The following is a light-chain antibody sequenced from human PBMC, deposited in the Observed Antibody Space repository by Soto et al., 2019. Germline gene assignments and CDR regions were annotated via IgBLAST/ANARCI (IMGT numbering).Light chain of an antibody. J-gene: IGLJ1*01. CDR3: CSYAGSYTYV. CDR1: SSDVGGYKY. CDR2: DVS. V-gene: IGLV2-11*01. Sequence: QAVVTQPRSVSGSPGQSVTISCTGTSSDVGGYKYVSWYQQHPGKAPKVMIYDVSKRPSGVPDRFSGSKSGNTASLTISGLQAEDEADYYCCSYAGSYTYVFGTGTKLTVL.